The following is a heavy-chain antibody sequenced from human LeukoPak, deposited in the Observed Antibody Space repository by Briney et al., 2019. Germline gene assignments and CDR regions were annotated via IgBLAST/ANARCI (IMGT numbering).Heavy chain of an antibody. Sequence: PGGSLRLSCAASGLTVSSNYMSWVPQAPGKGLELVSLIYSGGSTYYAYSVKGRITIFRDNSKNTLYLQMNSLRAEDTAAYYCAGYTYGYLNAFDIWGQGTMVTVSS. V-gene: IGHV3-53*01. CDR3: AGYTYGYLNAFDI. CDR1: GLTVSSNY. D-gene: IGHD5-18*01. J-gene: IGHJ3*02. CDR2: IYSGGST.